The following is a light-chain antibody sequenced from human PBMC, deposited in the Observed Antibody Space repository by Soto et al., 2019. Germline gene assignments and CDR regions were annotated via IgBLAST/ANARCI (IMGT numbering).Light chain of an antibody. CDR1: SSDVGHYNF. V-gene: IGLV2-11*01. J-gene: IGLJ2*01. Sequence: QSALIQPRSASGSPGQSVTISCTGTSSDVGHYNFVSWYQHHPGKAPKPMVYRVSQRPSGVPDRFSGSKSGNTASLTISGLQAEDEADYYCCSFAGSNTYVVFGGGTKVTVL. CDR2: RVS. CDR3: CSFAGSNTYVV.